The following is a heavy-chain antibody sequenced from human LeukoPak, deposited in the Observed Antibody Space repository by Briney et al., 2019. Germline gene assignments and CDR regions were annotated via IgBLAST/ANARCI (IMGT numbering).Heavy chain of an antibody. CDR2: ISSSSSYI. CDR3: ARGGQYCFDY. CDR1: GFTFKTYN. V-gene: IGHV3-21*01. J-gene: IGHJ4*02. Sequence: GGSLRLSCVASGFTFKTYNMNWVRQAPGKGLEWVSSISSSSSYIYYADSVKGRFTISRDNAKNSLYLQMNSLRAEDTAVYYCARGGQYCFDYWGQGTLVTVSS. D-gene: IGHD2-8*02.